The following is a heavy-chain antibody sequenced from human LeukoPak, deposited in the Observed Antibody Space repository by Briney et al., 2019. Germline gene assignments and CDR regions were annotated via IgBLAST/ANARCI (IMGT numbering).Heavy chain of an antibody. CDR1: GYSISSGYY. Sequence: SETLSLTCAVSGYSISSGYYWGWIRQPPGKGLEWIGSIYHSGSTYYNPSLKSRVTISVDTSKNQFSLKLSSVTAADTAVYYCARPNPLGTLDSWGQGTLVTVSS. CDR2: IYHSGST. J-gene: IGHJ4*02. V-gene: IGHV4-38-2*01. CDR3: ARPNPLGTLDS. D-gene: IGHD7-27*01.